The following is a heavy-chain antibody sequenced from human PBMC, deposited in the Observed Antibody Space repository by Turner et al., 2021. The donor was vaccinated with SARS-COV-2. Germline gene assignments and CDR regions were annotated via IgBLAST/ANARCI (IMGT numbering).Heavy chain of an antibody. Sequence: EVQLVDSGGGLVRLGRFLRRSCPVSGLTFIRHCMHWVRRVPGEWLVGISRIHTDGFITSYANSVKCRFTISRYDAKNTLYLRMNSLRAEDTAVYYCARAGPDGYSSGWNQGMDVWGQGTTVTVSS. J-gene: IGHJ6*02. CDR2: IHTDGFIT. CDR1: GLTFIRHC. D-gene: IGHD6-19*01. CDR3: ARAGPDGYSSGWNQGMDV. V-gene: IGHV3-74*02.